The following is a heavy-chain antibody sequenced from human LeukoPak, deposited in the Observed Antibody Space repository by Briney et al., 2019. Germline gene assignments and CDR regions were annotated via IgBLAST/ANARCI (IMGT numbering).Heavy chain of an antibody. CDR1: GGSISSYY. D-gene: IGHD3-22*01. CDR3: ARVFKGYYDSSGYWTGNYYNYFDY. CDR2: IYYSGST. V-gene: IGHV4-59*01. Sequence: SETLSLTCTVSGGSISSYYWSWIRQPPGKGLEWIGYIYYSGSTNYNPSLKSRVTISVDTSKNQFSLKLSSVTAADTAVYYCARVFKGYYDSSGYWTGNYYNYFDYWGQGTLVTVSS. J-gene: IGHJ4*02.